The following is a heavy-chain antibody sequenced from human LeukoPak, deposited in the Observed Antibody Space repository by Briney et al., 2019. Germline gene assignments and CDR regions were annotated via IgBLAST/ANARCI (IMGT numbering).Heavy chain of an antibody. CDR1: GYTFTSYY. J-gene: IGHJ6*03. D-gene: IGHD4-11*01. V-gene: IGHV1-46*01. CDR3: ARDKKGLRVGYSLTGYYYYMDV. Sequence: GASVKVSCKASGYTFTSYYMHWVRQAPGQGLEWMGIINPSGGSTSYAQKFQGRVAMTRDTSTSTVYMEPSSLRSEDTAVYYCARDKKGLRVGYSLTGYYYYMDVWGKGTTVTVSS. CDR2: INPSGGST.